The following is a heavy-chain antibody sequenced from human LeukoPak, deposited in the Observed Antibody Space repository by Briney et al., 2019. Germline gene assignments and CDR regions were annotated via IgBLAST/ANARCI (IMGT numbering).Heavy chain of an antibody. CDR3: ARDRGFMVRGSMRGYDDYYYYMDV. D-gene: IGHD3-10*01. J-gene: IGHJ6*03. CDR2: LYTSGRT. Sequence: SETLSLTCTVSGASITSGTYYWSWIRQPAGKGLVYIGRLYTSGRTNYNPSLKSRVTISVDTSKNQFSLKLSSVTAADTAIYYCARDRGFMVRGSMRGYDDYYYYMDVWGKGTTVTISS. CDR1: GASITSGTYY. V-gene: IGHV4-61*02.